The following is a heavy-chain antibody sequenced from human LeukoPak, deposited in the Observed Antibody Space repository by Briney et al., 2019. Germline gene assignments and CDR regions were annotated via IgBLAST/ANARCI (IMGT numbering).Heavy chain of an antibody. Sequence: GGCLGLSFAAPGFTVSSYWMRLFREAPGKRVDMEAGIKQDGSEKYYVDSVKVLFTFSRDNAKNPLYLQMNRLRAEDTPVYYWPRDLIFAAGSPEYWGQGTLVTVSS. CDR3: PRDLIFAAGSPEY. CDR2: IKQDGSEK. V-gene: IGHV3-7*01. CDR1: GFTVSSYW. D-gene: IGHD6-13*01. J-gene: IGHJ4*02.